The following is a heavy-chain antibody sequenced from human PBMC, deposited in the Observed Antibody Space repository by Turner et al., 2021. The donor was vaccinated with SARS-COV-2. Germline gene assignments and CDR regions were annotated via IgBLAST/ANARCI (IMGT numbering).Heavy chain of an antibody. D-gene: IGHD6-19*01. V-gene: IGHV4-31*03. CDR2: IYYSGST. CDR3: ARFRVGSGWYIDY. CDR1: GGSISSGGYY. J-gene: IGHJ4*02. Sequence: QVQLQESGPGLVKPSQTLSLTCTVSGGSISSGGYYWSWIRQHPGKGLEWIAYIYYSGSTYYNPSLKSRVTISVDTSKNQFSLKLSSVTAADTAVYYCARFRVGSGWYIDYWGQGTLVTVSS.